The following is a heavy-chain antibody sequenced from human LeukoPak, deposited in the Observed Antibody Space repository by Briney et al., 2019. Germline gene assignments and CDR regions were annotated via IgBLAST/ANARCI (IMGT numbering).Heavy chain of an antibody. Sequence: ASVKVSCKASGYTFTSYDINWVRQATGQGLEWMGWMNPNSGNTGYAQKSQGRATITGNTSISTAYMELSSLRSEDTAVYYCARGRSNDFWSGLVLFAFDIWGQGTMVTVSS. CDR3: ARGRSNDFWSGLVLFAFDI. J-gene: IGHJ3*02. D-gene: IGHD3-3*01. CDR1: GYTFTSYD. V-gene: IGHV1-8*03. CDR2: MNPNSGNT.